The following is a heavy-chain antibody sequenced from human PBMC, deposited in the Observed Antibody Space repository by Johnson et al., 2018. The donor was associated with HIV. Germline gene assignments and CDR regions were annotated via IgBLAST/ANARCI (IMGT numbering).Heavy chain of an antibody. CDR1: GFTFSRYA. J-gene: IGHJ3*02. CDR3: TRAGSSWYDDAFDI. V-gene: IGHV3-15*01. D-gene: IGHD6-13*01. CDR2: IKSKTDGGTT. Sequence: VQLVESGGGLVKPGGSLRLSCAASGFTFSRYAMSWVRQAPGKGLEWVGRIKSKTDGGTTDYAAPVKGRFTISRDDSKNTLYLQMNSLKTEDTAVYYCTRAGSSWYDDAFDIWGQGTMVTVSS.